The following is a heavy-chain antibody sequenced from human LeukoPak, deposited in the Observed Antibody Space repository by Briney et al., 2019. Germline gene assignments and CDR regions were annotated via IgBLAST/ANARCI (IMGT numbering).Heavy chain of an antibody. CDR3: AREVFGVVIPLPGFLDY. Sequence: GASVKVSCTASGYTFTSYGISWVRQAPGQGLEWMGWISAYNGNTNYAQKLQGRVTMTTDTSTSTAYMELRSLRSDDTAVYYCAREVFGVVIPLPGFLDYWGQGTLVTVSS. CDR1: GYTFTSYG. V-gene: IGHV1-18*01. CDR2: ISAYNGNT. J-gene: IGHJ4*02. D-gene: IGHD3-3*01.